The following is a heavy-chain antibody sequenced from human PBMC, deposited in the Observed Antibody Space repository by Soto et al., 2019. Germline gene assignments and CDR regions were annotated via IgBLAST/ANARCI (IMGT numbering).Heavy chain of an antibody. CDR3: ARPRETFYSGGNYHLAF. D-gene: IGHD2-15*01. CDR2: ISSSGSTI. J-gene: IGHJ4*02. Sequence: ESGGGLAQPGGSLRLSCATSGFTFSHYGMIWVRHAPGKGLEWVSYISSSGSTIYYADAVKGPFIISRDTAKNSLYLQLNSMRDEDKAVYYCARPRETFYSGGNYHLAFWGPGTLVTVSS. CDR1: GFTFSHYG. V-gene: IGHV3-48*02.